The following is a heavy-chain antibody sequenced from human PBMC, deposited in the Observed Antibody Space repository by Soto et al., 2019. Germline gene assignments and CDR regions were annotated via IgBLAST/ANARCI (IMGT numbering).Heavy chain of an antibody. CDR3: ARGKRIRKYDYFDY. V-gene: IGHV4-30-4*01. CDR1: GGSISSGDYY. J-gene: IGHJ4*02. D-gene: IGHD2-15*01. CDR2: IYYSGST. Sequence: SETLSLTCTVSGGSISSGDYYWSWIRQPPGKGLEWIGYIYYSGSTYYNPSLKSRVTISVDTSKNQFSLKLSSVTAADTAVYYCARGKRIRKYDYFDYWGQGTLVTVSS.